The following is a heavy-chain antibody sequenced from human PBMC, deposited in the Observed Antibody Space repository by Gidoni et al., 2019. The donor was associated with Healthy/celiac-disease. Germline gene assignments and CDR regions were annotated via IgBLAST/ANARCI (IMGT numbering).Heavy chain of an antibody. CDR2: ISWNSGSI. V-gene: IGHV3-9*01. D-gene: IGHD3-10*01. CDR1: GFTFDDYA. CDR3: AKGPTMVQGVS. Sequence: EVQLVESGGGLVQPGRSLSLSCAASGFTFDDYAMHWVRQAPGKGLEWGSGISWNSGSIGYADSVKGRFTISRDNAKNSLYLQMNSLRAEDTALYYCAKGPTMVQGVSWGQGTLVTVSS. J-gene: IGHJ4*02.